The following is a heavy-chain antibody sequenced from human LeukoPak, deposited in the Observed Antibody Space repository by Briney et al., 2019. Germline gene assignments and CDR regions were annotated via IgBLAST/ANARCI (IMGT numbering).Heavy chain of an antibody. CDR1: GLSFSSYS. V-gene: IGHV3-23*01. D-gene: IGHD3-22*01. CDR3: ARDDAMIVAV. Sequence: GGSLRLSCAVSGLSFSSYSMTWVRQAPGKGLHWVSHISASGSSTNYADSVKGRFTISRDNAKNSLYLQMNSLRDEDTAVYYCARDDAMIVAVWGQGTLVTVS. J-gene: IGHJ4*02. CDR2: ISASGSST.